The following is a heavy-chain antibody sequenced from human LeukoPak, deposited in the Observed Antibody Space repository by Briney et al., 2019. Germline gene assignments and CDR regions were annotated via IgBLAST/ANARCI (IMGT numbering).Heavy chain of an antibody. V-gene: IGHV3-23*01. CDR1: GFTFSSYA. Sequence: GGSLRLFSAASGFTFSSYAMSWVRQAPGKGLEWVSAISGSGGSTYYADSVKGRFTISRDNSKNTLYLQMNSLRAEDTAVYYCAKADAPYCSGGSCYFFDYWGQGTLVTVSS. CDR2: ISGSGGST. CDR3: AKADAPYCSGGSCYFFDY. J-gene: IGHJ4*02. D-gene: IGHD2-15*01.